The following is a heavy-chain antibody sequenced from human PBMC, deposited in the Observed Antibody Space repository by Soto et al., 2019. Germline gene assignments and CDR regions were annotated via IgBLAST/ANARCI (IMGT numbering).Heavy chain of an antibody. J-gene: IGHJ5*02. V-gene: IGHV3-74*01. Sequence: EVQLVESGGGLVQPGGSLRLSCAASGFTFSSYWMHWVRQAPGKGLVWVSRINSDGSSTSYADSVKGRFTISRDNAKNTLYLQMNSLRADDTAVYYCARDGGIVVVVAATAWFDPWGQGTLVTVSS. CDR1: GFTFSSYW. CDR3: ARDGGIVVVVAATAWFDP. D-gene: IGHD2-15*01. CDR2: INSDGSST.